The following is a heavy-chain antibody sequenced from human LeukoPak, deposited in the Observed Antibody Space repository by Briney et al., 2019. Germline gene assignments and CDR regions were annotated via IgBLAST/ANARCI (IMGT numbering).Heavy chain of an antibody. CDR1: GFTFSDYY. CDR3: AKDPSSSSWVL. J-gene: IGHJ4*02. CDR2: ISSSGSTI. V-gene: IGHV3-11*01. D-gene: IGHD6-13*01. Sequence: PGGSLRLSCAASGFTFSDYYMSWIRQAPGKGLEWVSYISSSGSTIYYADSVKGRFTISRDNSKNTLYLQMNSLRAEDTAVYYCAKDPSSSSWVLWGQGTLVTVSS.